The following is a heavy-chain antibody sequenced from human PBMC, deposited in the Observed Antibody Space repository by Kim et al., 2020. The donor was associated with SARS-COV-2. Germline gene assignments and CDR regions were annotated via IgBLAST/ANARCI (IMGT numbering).Heavy chain of an antibody. V-gene: IGHV4-38-2*01. J-gene: IGHJ3*01. CDR2: IFHSRDT. Sequence: SETLSLTCQVSGYSISSGYYWCWILQSPGKGRQWLGRIFHSRDTYYNQSLPSRVTISVDTSTNQFSLQLQSVMAADTTADYYSTSGSIGPPRWDGFAVWG. CDR1: GYSISSGYY. CDR3: STSGSIGPPRWDGFAV. D-gene: IGHD1-26*01.